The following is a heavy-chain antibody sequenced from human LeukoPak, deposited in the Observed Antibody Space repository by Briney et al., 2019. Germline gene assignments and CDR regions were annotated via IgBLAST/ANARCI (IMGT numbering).Heavy chain of an antibody. CDR3: AKQVGNSAYFTLDY. D-gene: IGHD3-22*01. V-gene: IGHV3-48*03. J-gene: IGHJ4*02. CDR1: GFTFSSYE. Sequence: GGSLRLSCAASGFTFSSYEMNWVRQAPGKGLEWVSYISSSGHTIYYADSVKGRFTISRDNSKNTLYLRMNSLRAEDTAVYYCAKQVGNSAYFTLDYWGQGTLVTVSS. CDR2: ISSSGHTI.